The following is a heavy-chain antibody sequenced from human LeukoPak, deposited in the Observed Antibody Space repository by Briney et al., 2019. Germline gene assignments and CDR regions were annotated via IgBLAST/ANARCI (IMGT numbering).Heavy chain of an antibody. V-gene: IGHV4-39*07. D-gene: IGHD1-26*01. J-gene: IGHJ5*02. CDR1: GGSISSSSYY. CDR2: IYYSGST. Sequence: SETLSLTCTVSGGSISSSSYYWGWIRQPPGKGLEWIGSIYYSGSTYYNPSLKSRVTISVDTSKNQFSLKLSSVTAADTAVYYCARMGATTGLAWFDPWGQGTLVTVSS. CDR3: ARMGATTGLAWFDP.